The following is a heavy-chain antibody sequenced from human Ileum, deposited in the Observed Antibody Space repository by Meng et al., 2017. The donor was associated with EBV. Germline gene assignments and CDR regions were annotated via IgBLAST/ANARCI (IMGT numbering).Heavy chain of an antibody. V-gene: IGHV3-15*01. J-gene: IGHJ1*01. Sequence: EVQLVGFGGGSVVPGGALSLSCAASGFTSSKVWMNWVSQTPGKGLEWVGRIRSKSAGGTTDYAAPVKGRFTISRDDSEDTLYLQMNSLKTEDTAVYYCTTWGGNWGQGTLVTVSS. CDR3: TTWGGN. D-gene: IGHD3-16*01. CDR2: IRSKSAGGTT. CDR1: GFTSSKVW.